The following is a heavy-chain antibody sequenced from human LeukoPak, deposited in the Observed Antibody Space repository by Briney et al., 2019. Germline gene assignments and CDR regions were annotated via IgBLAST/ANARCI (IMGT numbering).Heavy chain of an antibody. CDR3: ATQGTLRRRDLVGDY. CDR1: CYSFTSYL. J-gene: IGHJ4*02. D-gene: IGHD2-15*01. CDR2: IYPGDSNT. Sequence: GESLKISWKGSCYSFTSYLNGWRRHLPGKRLGWMGIIYPGDSNTKYSPSFEGEVTITANTSISTSYVQCTRRKASDTAIYYCATQGTLRRRDLVGDYWGQGTLVTVSS. V-gene: IGHV5-51*01.